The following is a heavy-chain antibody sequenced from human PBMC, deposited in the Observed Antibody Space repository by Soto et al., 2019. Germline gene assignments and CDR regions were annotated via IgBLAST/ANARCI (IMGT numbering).Heavy chain of an antibody. CDR2: ISSSSSYI. CDR1: GFTFSSYS. Sequence: EVQLVESGGGLVKPGGSLRLSCAASGFTFSSYSMNWVRQAPGKGLEWVSSISSSSSYIYYADSVKGRFTISRDNAKNSLYLQMNSLRAEDTAVYYCASEDVVVTADPNNWFDPRGQGTLVTVSS. V-gene: IGHV3-21*01. D-gene: IGHD2-21*02. CDR3: ASEDVVVTADPNNWFDP. J-gene: IGHJ5*02.